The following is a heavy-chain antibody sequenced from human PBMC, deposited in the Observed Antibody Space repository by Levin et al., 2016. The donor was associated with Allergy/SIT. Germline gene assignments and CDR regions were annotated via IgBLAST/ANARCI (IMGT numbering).Heavy chain of an antibody. CDR3: SKDYRYSSSPKAFDI. CDR2: ISGGGGST. D-gene: IGHD6-19*01. CDR1: GFTFSNYA. V-gene: IGHV3-23*01. J-gene: IGHJ3*02. Sequence: GGSLRLSCAASGFTFSNYAMSWVRQAPGKGLEWVSAISGGGGSTYHADSVKGRFTISRDNSKNTLYLQMNSLRAEDTAVYYCSKDYRYSSSPKAFDIWGQGTMVTVSS.